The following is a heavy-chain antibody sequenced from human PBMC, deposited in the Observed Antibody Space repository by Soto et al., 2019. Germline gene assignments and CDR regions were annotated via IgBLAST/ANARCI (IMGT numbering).Heavy chain of an antibody. D-gene: IGHD3-10*01. CDR3: VRGVLS. CDR1: GGSISSGGYY. V-gene: IGHV4-31*03. Sequence: QVQLQESGPGLVKASQTLSLTCNVSGGSISSGGYYWTWIRQHPGKGLEWIGNIHHSGSTFYNPSLQSRVSISGDTSKNQFSLKQSSVTAADTAVYFCVRGVLSWGQGTLVTVSS. CDR2: IHHSGST. J-gene: IGHJ1*01.